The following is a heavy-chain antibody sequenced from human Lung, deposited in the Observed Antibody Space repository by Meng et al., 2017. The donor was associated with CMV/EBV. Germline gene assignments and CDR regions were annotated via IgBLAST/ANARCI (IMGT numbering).Heavy chain of an antibody. V-gene: IGHV3-15*01. Sequence: GGSLRLXCAAPGSTLSNVWMSWVRQAPGKGLEWVGRIQSNTDGGTPIYGSPAKGRFTISRDDSKSALFLQLNSLKVEDTAVYYCTTDPGNGMYLPFDSWGQGXLVTVSS. CDR1: GSTLSNVW. CDR2: IQSNTDGGTP. CDR3: TTDPGNGMYLPFDS. J-gene: IGHJ4*02. D-gene: IGHD2-8*01.